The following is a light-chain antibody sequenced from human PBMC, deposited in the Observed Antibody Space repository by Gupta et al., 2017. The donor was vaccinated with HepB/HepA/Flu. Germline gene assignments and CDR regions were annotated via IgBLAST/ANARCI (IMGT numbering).Light chain of an antibody. CDR2: WAS. V-gene: IGKV4-1*01. CDR3: QQDDSTPRT. Sequence: DIVMTQSPDSLAVSLGERATINCKSSQSVLYSSNNKNYLAWYQQKPGQPPKLLIYWASTRESGVPDRFSGSGSGTXFTLTIXILQAEDVAVYYCQQDDSTPRTFGXGTKVEIK. J-gene: IGKJ1*01. CDR1: QSVLYSSNNKNY.